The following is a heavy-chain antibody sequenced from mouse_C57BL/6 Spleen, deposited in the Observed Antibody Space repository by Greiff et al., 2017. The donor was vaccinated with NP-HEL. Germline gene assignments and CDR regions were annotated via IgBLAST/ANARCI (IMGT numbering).Heavy chain of an antibody. Sequence: EVKLVESGEGLVKPGGSLKLSCAASGFTFSSYAMSWVRQTPEKRLEWVAYISSGGDYIYYADTVKGRFTISRDNARNTLYLQMSSLKSEDTAMYYCTKVYDYGGVGYYYFDYWGQGTTLTVSS. CDR3: TKVYDYGGVGYYYFDY. V-gene: IGHV5-9-1*02. CDR2: ISSGGDYI. CDR1: GFTFSSYA. D-gene: IGHD2-4*01. J-gene: IGHJ2*01.